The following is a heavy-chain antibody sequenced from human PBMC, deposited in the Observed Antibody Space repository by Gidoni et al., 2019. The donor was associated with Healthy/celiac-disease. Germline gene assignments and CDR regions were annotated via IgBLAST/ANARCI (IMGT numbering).Heavy chain of an antibody. CDR2: IYYSGST. Sequence: SSSYYWGWIRQPPGKGLEWIGSIYYSGSTYYNPSLKSRVTISVDTSKNQFSLKLSSVTAADTAVYYCARLGRRWLQPTDAFDIWCQGTMVTVSS. D-gene: IGHD5-12*01. CDR1: SSSYY. CDR3: ARLGRRWLQPTDAFDI. J-gene: IGHJ3*02. V-gene: IGHV4-39*01.